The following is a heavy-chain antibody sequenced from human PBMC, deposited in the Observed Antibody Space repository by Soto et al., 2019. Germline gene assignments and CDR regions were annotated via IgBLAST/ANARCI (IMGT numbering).Heavy chain of an antibody. CDR1: GGSFSGYY. CDR2: INHSGST. V-gene: IGHV4-34*01. Sequence: NPSETLSLTCAVYGGSFSGYYWSWIRQPPGKGLEWIGEINHSGSTNYNPSLKSRVTISVDTSKNQFSLKLSSVTAADTAVYYCARATFGLYYDFWSGYPHYFDYWGQGTLVTVSS. D-gene: IGHD3-3*01. CDR3: ARATFGLYYDFWSGYPHYFDY. J-gene: IGHJ4*02.